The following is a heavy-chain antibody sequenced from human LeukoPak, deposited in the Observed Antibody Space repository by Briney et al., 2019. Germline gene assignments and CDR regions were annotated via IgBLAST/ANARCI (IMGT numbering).Heavy chain of an antibody. CDR3: ARVGTYYNFWSGYSVYYYYYMDV. CDR1: GYTFTSYD. D-gene: IGHD3-3*01. CDR2: MNPNSGNT. J-gene: IGHJ6*03. Sequence: GASVKVSCKASGYTFTSYDINWVRQATGQGLEWMGWMNPNSGNTGYAQKFQGRVTMTRNTSISTAYMELSSLRSEDTAVYYCARVGTYYNFWSGYSVYYYYYMDVWGKGTTVTVSS. V-gene: IGHV1-8*01.